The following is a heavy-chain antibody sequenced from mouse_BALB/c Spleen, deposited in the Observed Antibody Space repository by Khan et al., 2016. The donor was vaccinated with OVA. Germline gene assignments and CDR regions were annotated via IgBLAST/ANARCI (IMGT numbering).Heavy chain of an antibody. CDR1: GYTFTDYY. CDR2: ISPGSGDT. V-gene: IGHV1-77*01. CDR3: ARRNYFGYTFAY. Sequence: QVQLKQSGAELARPGASVKLSCKASGYTFTDYYINWVKQRTGQGLEWIGEISPGSGDTYYTERFKGKATLTADKSYSTAYMQLSSLTSEASAVDFCARRNYFGYTFAYWGQGTLVTVSA. J-gene: IGHJ3*01. D-gene: IGHD1-2*01.